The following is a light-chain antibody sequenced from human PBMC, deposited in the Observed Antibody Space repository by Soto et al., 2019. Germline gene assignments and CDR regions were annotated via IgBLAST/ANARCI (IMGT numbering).Light chain of an antibody. CDR1: NSDVGGYNY. CDR3: SSYTSSSTLEV. V-gene: IGLV2-14*01. J-gene: IGLJ3*02. CDR2: DVS. Sequence: QSALTQPASVSGSPGQSITISCTGTNSDVGGYNYVSWYQQHPGKAPKLMIYDVSNRPSGVSNRFSGSKSGNTASLTISGLQSEDDADYYCSSYTSSSTLEVFGGGTKVTVL.